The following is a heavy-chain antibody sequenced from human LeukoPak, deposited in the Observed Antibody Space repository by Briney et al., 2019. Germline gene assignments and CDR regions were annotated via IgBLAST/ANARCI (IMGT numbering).Heavy chain of an antibody. CDR2: ISSSGSTI. CDR3: ARASPYGSGSFSSVRNGRPDY. V-gene: IGHV3-11*01. D-gene: IGHD3-10*01. J-gene: IGHJ4*02. CDR1: GFTFSDYY. Sequence: PGGSLRLSCAASGFTFSDYYMSWIRQAPGKGLEWVSYISSSGSTIYYADSVKGRFTISRDNAKNSLYLQMNSLRAEDTAVYYCARASPYGSGSFSSVRNGRPDYWGQGTLVTVSS.